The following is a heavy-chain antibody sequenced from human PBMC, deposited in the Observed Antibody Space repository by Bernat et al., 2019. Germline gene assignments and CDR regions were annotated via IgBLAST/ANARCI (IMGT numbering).Heavy chain of an antibody. J-gene: IGHJ4*02. D-gene: IGHD4-17*01. Sequence: EVQLVESGGGLVQPGRSLRLSCAASGFTFSTYSMNWVRQAPGKGLEWVSSISSSSSYIYDADSVKGRFTISRDNAKNLLYLQMNSLRVEDTAVYYCARETGYGDFDYWGQGTLVTVSS. CDR2: ISSSSSYI. CDR3: ARETGYGDFDY. V-gene: IGHV3-21*01. CDR1: GFTFSTYS.